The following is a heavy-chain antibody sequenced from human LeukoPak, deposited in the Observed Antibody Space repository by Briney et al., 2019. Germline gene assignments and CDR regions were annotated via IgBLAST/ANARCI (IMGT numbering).Heavy chain of an antibody. V-gene: IGHV3-43*02. CDR2: ISADGTT. CDR1: GFTFDKYA. CDR3: ATWAFYHGLDV. D-gene: IGHD1-26*01. J-gene: IGHJ6*02. Sequence: GGSLRLSCTASGFTFDKYAMHWVRQRPGKGLEWVSDISADGTTDHADSVKGRFTVSRDNSKESLFLQMNSLRAEDTALYYCATWAFYHGLDVCGQGTPVTVSS.